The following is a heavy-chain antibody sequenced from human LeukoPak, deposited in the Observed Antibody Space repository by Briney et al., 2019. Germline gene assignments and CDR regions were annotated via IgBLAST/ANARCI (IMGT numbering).Heavy chain of an antibody. CDR3: AGSAFDI. J-gene: IGHJ3*02. V-gene: IGHV4-61*02. CDR2: IYTSGST. CDR1: GGSISSGSYY. Sequence: PSETLSLTCTVSGGSISSGSYYWSWIRQPAGKGLEWIGRIYTSGSTNYNPSLKSRVTISVDTSKNQFSLKLSSVTAADTAVYYCAGSAFDIWGQGTMVTVSS.